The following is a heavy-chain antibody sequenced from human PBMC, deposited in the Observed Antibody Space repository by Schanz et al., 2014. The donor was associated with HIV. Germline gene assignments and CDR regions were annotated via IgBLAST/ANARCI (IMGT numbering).Heavy chain of an antibody. V-gene: IGHV1-18*01. Sequence: QVQLVQSGAEVKKPGASVKVSCKASGYTFTSYGINWVRQAPGQGLEWMGWISAYNGNTNYAQKLQGRVTMTTDTSTSTAYMDLRSLRSEDTAVYYCAREVDIVVVPAAIVGWFDPWGQGTLVTVSS. CDR1: GYTFTSYG. CDR3: AREVDIVVVPAAIVGWFDP. CDR2: ISAYNGNT. D-gene: IGHD2-2*03. J-gene: IGHJ5*02.